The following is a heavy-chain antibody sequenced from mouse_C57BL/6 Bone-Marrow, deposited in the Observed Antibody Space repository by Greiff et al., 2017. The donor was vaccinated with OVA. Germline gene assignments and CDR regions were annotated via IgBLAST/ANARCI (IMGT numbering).Heavy chain of an antibody. V-gene: IGHV1-72*01. CDR3: ARSAYYYCSSSFAY. CDR2: IDPNSGGT. CDR1: GYTFTSYW. Sequence: QIQLQQPGAELVKPGASVKLSCKASGYTFTSYWMHWVKQRPGRGLEWIGRIDPNSGGTKYNEKFKSKATLTVDKPSSTAYMQLSSLTSEDSAVYYCARSAYYYCSSSFAYWGQGTLVTVSA. D-gene: IGHD1-1*01. J-gene: IGHJ3*01.